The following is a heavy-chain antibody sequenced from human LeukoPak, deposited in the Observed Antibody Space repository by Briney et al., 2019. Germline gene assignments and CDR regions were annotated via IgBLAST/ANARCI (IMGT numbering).Heavy chain of an antibody. D-gene: IGHD3-9*01. CDR1: GYTFTSYA. CDR3: ARDNDILTGYCCPDY. CDR2: INAGNGNT. J-gene: IGHJ4*02. V-gene: IGHV1-3*01. Sequence: ASVTVSCKASGYTFTSYAMHWVRQAPGQRLEWMGWINAGNGNTKYSQKFQGRVTITRDTSASTAYMGLSSLRSEDMAVYYCARDNDILTGYCCPDYWGQGTLVTVSS.